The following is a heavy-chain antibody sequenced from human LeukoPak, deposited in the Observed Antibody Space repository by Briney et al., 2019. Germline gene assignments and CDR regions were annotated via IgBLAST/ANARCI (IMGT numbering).Heavy chain of an antibody. Sequence: SETLSLTCTVSGGSISSGGYYWRWIRQHRGKGLEWIGYIYYRGRSTYYNPSLKSRVTISVDTSKNQFSLKLSSVTAADTAVYYCARVQGLSSRPFDYWGQGTLVTVSS. CDR3: ARVQGLSSRPFDY. D-gene: IGHD3-10*01. CDR2: IYYRGRST. J-gene: IGHJ4*02. CDR1: GGSISSGGYY. V-gene: IGHV4-31*03.